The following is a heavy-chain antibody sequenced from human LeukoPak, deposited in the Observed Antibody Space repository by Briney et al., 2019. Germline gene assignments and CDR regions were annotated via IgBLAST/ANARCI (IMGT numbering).Heavy chain of an antibody. Sequence: RGESLKISCKGSGYSFTSYWIAWVRQMPGKGLEWMGIFYPGDSDTRYSSSFQGQVTISADKSIAYLQWGSLKASDTAMYYCARRGYSGYDSPLGYWGQGTLVTVSS. D-gene: IGHD5-12*01. CDR2: FYPGDSDT. CDR3: ARRGYSGYDSPLGY. J-gene: IGHJ4*02. CDR1: GYSFTSYW. V-gene: IGHV5-51*01.